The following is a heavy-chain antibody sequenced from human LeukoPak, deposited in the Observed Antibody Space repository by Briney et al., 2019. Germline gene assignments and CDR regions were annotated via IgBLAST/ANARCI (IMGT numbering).Heavy chain of an antibody. D-gene: IGHD3-10*01. CDR2: IIPIFGTA. Sequence: SVKVSCKASGGTFSSYAISWVRQAPGQGLEWMGRIIPIFGTANYAQKFQGRVTITTDESTSTAYMELSSLRSEDTAVYYCARERADYCGSGSYSTYYFDYWGQGTLVTVSS. CDR3: ARERADYCGSGSYSTYYFDY. V-gene: IGHV1-69*05. J-gene: IGHJ4*02. CDR1: GGTFSSYA.